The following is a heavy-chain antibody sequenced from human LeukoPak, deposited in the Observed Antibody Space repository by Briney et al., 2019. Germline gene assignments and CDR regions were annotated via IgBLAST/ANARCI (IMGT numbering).Heavy chain of an antibody. Sequence: SETLSLTCAVYGGSFSGYYWSWIRQPPGKGLEWIGEINHSGSTNYNPSLKSRVTISVDTSKNQFSLKLSSVTAADTAVYYCARGEVRVRGVITPFDYWGQGTLVTVSS. J-gene: IGHJ4*02. CDR1: GGSFSGYY. CDR2: INHSGST. CDR3: ARGEVRVRGVITPFDY. D-gene: IGHD3-10*01. V-gene: IGHV4-34*01.